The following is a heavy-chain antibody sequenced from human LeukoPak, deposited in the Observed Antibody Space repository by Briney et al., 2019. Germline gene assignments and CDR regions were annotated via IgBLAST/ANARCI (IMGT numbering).Heavy chain of an antibody. V-gene: IGHV4-61*02. D-gene: IGHD3-10*01. CDR2: ILASGIT. J-gene: IGHJ5*02. CDR3: ARDRGSTTARGVPSWFDP. Sequence: SETLSLTCTVSGDSISSDIYYWTWIRQPAGKGLEWIGRILASGITKYNPSLEGRLTISVDTAKNQFSLKLTSVTVADTAVYFCARDRGSTTARGVPSWFDPWGQGTLVTVSS. CDR1: GDSISSDIYY.